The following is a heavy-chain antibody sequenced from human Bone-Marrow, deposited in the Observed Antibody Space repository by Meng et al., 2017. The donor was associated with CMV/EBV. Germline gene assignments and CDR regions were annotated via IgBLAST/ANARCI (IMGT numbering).Heavy chain of an antibody. J-gene: IGHJ4*02. D-gene: IGHD2-2*01. CDR2: ISSSSSYI. Sequence: GGSLRLSCAASGFTFSSYSMNWVRQAPGKGLEWVSSISSSSSYIYYADSVKGRFTISRDNAKNSLYLQMNSLRAEDTAVYYCARDEVVPAAFDYWGQGTQFPFSS. CDR1: GFTFSSYS. CDR3: ARDEVVPAAFDY. V-gene: IGHV3-21*01.